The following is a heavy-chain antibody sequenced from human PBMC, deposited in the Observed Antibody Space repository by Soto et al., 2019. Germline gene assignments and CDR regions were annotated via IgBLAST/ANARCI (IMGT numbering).Heavy chain of an antibody. CDR2: ISSNGGST. Sequence: GGSLRLSCSASGFTFSSYAMHWVRQAPGKGLEYVSAISSNGGSTYYADSVKGRFTISRDNSKNTLYLQMSSLRAEDTAVYYCVNGGVSEGYYYGMDVWGQGTTVTVSS. CDR3: VNGGVSEGYYYGMDV. V-gene: IGHV3-64D*06. CDR1: GFTFSSYA. J-gene: IGHJ6*02. D-gene: IGHD1-26*01.